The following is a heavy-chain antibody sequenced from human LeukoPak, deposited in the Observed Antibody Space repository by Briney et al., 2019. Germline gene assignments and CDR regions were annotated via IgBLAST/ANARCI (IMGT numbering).Heavy chain of an antibody. CDR3: ARDDLTTGTYYDY. D-gene: IGHD1-1*01. J-gene: IGHJ4*02. V-gene: IGHV3-64D*09. CDR1: GFIFNNYV. CDR2: ISSNGGRT. Sequence: GGSLRLSCSASGFIFNNYVMYWVRQAPGTGLESVSTISSNGGRTYYANTVKDRFTISRDNSKNTLYLQMSSLRAEDTAVYYCARDDLTTGTYYDYWGQGTLVTVAS.